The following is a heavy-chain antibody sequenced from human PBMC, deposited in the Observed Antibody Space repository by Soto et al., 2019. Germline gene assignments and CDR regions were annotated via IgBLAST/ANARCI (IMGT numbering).Heavy chain of an antibody. CDR3: ARVTESDTAMVHRRYNWFDP. CDR1: GGSISSGGYY. V-gene: IGHV4-31*03. CDR2: IYYSGST. D-gene: IGHD5-18*01. J-gene: IGHJ5*02. Sequence: QVQLQESGPGLVKPSQTLSLTCTVSGGSISSGGYYWSWIRQHPGKGLEWIGYIYYSGSTYYNPSLKSRVTVSVDTSKNQFSLKLSSVTAADTAVYYCARVTESDTAMVHRRYNWFDPWGQGTLVTVSS.